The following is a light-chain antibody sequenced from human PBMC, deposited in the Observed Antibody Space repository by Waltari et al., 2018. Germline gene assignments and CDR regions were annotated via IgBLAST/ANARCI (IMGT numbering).Light chain of an antibody. CDR3: NSRDSSGDRLV. CDR1: SLRSFH. J-gene: IGLJ2*01. Sequence: SSELTQDPAVSVALGQTVRITCQGDSLRSFHASWFQQKPGQTPAVVVYGESNRPSGIPDRFSGSRSGNTVSLTITGVQAEDEADYYCNSRDSSGDRLVFGGGTKLTVL. CDR2: GES. V-gene: IGLV3-19*01.